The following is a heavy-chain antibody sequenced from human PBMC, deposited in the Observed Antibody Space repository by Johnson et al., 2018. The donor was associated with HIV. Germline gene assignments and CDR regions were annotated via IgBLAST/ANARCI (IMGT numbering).Heavy chain of an antibody. D-gene: IGHD6-19*01. V-gene: IGHV3-30*02. Sequence: QVQLVESGGGVVQPGGSLRLSCAASGFTFPDFGMHWVRQSPGRGLEWVAFLRFDGSNEYYADSVKGRFTISRDNSKNTLYIQMNSLTSEDTAVYYCAKDRATGWQNDAFDMWGLGTMVTVSS. CDR1: GFTFPDFG. J-gene: IGHJ3*02. CDR3: AKDRATGWQNDAFDM. CDR2: LRFDGSNE.